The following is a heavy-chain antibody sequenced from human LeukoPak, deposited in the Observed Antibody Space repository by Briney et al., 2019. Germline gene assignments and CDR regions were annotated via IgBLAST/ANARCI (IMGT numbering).Heavy chain of an antibody. CDR2: IRYDGSDK. V-gene: IGHV3-30*02. D-gene: IGHD6-6*01. CDR1: GFNLSAYA. Sequence: PGGSLRLSCVAPGFNLSAYAMHWARQAPGKGLEWVSLIRYDGSDKYYADSVKGRFTISRDISKNTLNLQMNSLRAEDTAVYYCAKDASSSSSLGDWGQGTLVTVSS. CDR3: AKDASSSSSLGD. J-gene: IGHJ4*02.